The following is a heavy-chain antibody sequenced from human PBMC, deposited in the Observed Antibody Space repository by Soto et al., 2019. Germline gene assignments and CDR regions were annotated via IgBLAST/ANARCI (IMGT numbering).Heavy chain of an antibody. D-gene: IGHD5-18*01. J-gene: IGHJ4*02. CDR3: ARRGYSYGYFDY. Sequence: SETLSLTCSVSGGSISSSSYYWGWIRQPPGKEPEWFGNIFYSGSTYYNPSLENRITISVATSKNQFSLTLSSMTAADTAVYYCARRGYSYGYFDYWGQGSLVTVSS. CDR1: GGSISSSSYY. V-gene: IGHV4-39*01. CDR2: IFYSGST.